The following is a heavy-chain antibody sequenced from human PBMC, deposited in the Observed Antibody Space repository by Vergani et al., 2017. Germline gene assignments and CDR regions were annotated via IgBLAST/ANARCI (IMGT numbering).Heavy chain of an antibody. CDR2: ISWNSANI. D-gene: IGHD3-10*01. Sequence: EVQLVESGGGLVQPGRSLRLSCAASGFTFDEYGMHWVRHAPGKGLEWVSGISWNSANIGSADSVKGRFTISRDNAKNTLYLQMNSLRAEDMDLYYCAKDIDGGVCLFYGIDMWGQGTMVTVSS. J-gene: IGHJ3*02. CDR3: AKDIDGGVCLFYGIDM. V-gene: IGHV3-9*03. CDR1: GFTFDEYG.